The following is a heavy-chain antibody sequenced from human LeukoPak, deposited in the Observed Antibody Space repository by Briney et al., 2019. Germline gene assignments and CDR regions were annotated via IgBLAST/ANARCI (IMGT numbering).Heavy chain of an antibody. CDR3: AKVRLLGALDDAFDV. V-gene: IGHV3-30*02. D-gene: IGHD3-16*01. CDR2: IRHDESHH. Sequence: GGSLRLSCAASGFAFSSYAMHWVRQAPRKGMERVAFIRHDESHHSHGDSVKGRFTISRDNAKNTLYLEMTSLRPADTAVYYCAKVRLLGALDDAFDVWGQGTMVTV. J-gene: IGHJ3*01. CDR1: GFAFSSYA.